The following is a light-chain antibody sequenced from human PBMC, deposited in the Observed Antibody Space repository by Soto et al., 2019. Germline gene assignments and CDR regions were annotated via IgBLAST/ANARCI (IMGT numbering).Light chain of an antibody. CDR1: QSMITQ. CDR3: QQSYITPAG. CDR2: AAS. V-gene: IGKV1-39*01. Sequence: DIQMTPSPAALSASVGDKVPITCRASQSMITQLKWYQQIPGTAPNLLIYAASSLQSGVPSRFSGSGSGTDFTLTISILQPEDFATYFCQQSYITPAGFGGGTKVDIK. J-gene: IGKJ4*01.